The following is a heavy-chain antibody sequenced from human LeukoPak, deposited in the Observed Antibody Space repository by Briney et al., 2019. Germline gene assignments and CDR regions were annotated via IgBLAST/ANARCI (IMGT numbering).Heavy chain of an antibody. CDR3: ARGVLPRGGKGIAARTYYFDY. J-gene: IGHJ4*02. CDR1: GGSFSDYY. D-gene: IGHD6-6*01. V-gene: IGHV4-34*01. CDR2: INHSGST. Sequence: SETLSLTCAVYGGSFSDYYWSWIRQPPGKGLEWIGEINHSGSTNYNPSLKSRVTISVDTSKNQFSLKLSSVTAADTAVYYCARGVLPRGGKGIAARTYYFDYWGQGTLVTAPS.